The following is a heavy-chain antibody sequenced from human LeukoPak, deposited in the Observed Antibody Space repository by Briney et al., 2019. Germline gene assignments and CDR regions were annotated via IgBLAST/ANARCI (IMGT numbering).Heavy chain of an antibody. V-gene: IGHV3-66*01. Sequence: GGSLRLSCAASGFTVSSNYMSWVRQAPGKGLEWVSVIYSGGSTYYADSVKGRFTISRDNSKNTLYLQMNSLRAEDTAVYYCARDLREQFRYYGMDVWGQGTTVTVSS. CDR2: IYSGGST. D-gene: IGHD1-26*01. CDR3: ARDLREQFRYYGMDV. J-gene: IGHJ6*02. CDR1: GFTVSSNY.